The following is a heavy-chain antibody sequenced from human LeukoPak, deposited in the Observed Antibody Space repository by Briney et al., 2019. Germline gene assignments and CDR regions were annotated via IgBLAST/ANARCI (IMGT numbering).Heavy chain of an antibody. CDR1: GFTFSSYG. Sequence: PGGSLRLSCAASGFTFSSYGMHWVRQAPGKGLEWVSYISSSSSTIYYADSVKGRFTISRDNAKNSLYLQMNSLRAEDTAVYYCARAGDYPNWDYWGQGTLVTVSS. CDR3: ARAGDYPNWDY. D-gene: IGHD4-17*01. V-gene: IGHV3-48*04. J-gene: IGHJ4*02. CDR2: ISSSSSTI.